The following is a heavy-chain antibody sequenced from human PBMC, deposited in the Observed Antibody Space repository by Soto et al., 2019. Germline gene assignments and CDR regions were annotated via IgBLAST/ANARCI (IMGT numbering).Heavy chain of an antibody. V-gene: IGHV3-21*01. CDR3: ARDVVEGFGELTAHEGWFDP. Sequence: EVQLVESGGGLVKPGGSLRLSCAASGFTCSSYSMNWVRQAPGKGLEWVSSISSSSSYIYYAVSVKGRFTISRDNAKNSLYLQMNSLRAADTAVYYCARDVVEGFGELTAHEGWFDPWGQGTLVTVSS. J-gene: IGHJ5*02. D-gene: IGHD3-10*01. CDR2: ISSSSSYI. CDR1: GFTCSSYS.